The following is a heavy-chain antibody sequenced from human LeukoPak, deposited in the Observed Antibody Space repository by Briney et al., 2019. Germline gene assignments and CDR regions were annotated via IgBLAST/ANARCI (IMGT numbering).Heavy chain of an antibody. J-gene: IGHJ4*02. CDR2: INPNGDRT. Sequence: ASVKVSCKASENTFTNYYMHWVRQAPGQGLEWLGIINPNGDRTNYAQTFQGRVTMTRDTSTTTVYMELSSLSPEDTAVYYCARQQGLQNLNFDYWGQGTLVTVSS. CDR1: ENTFTNYY. D-gene: IGHD4-11*01. CDR3: ARQQGLQNLNFDY. V-gene: IGHV1-46*01.